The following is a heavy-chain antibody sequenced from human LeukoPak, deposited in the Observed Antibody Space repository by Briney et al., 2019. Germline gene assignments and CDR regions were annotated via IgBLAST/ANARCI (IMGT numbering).Heavy chain of an antibody. D-gene: IGHD2-2*01. CDR3: ARGRVGLKPAYFDY. CDR1: GGSISSNSYY. V-gene: IGHV3-11*04. J-gene: IGHJ4*02. Sequence: LSLTCTVSGGSISSNSYYWGWIRQPPGKGLEWVSYISSSGSTIYYADSVKGRFTISRDNAKNSLYLQMNSLRAEDTAVYYCARGRVGLKPAYFDYWGQGTLVTVSS. CDR2: ISSSGSTI.